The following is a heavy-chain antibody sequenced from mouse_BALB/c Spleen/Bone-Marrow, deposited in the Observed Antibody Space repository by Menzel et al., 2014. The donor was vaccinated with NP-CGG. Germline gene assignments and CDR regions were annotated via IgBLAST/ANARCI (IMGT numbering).Heavy chain of an antibody. V-gene: IGHV4-1*02. Sequence: EVQLQQSGAGLVQPGGSLKLSCAASGFDIRRYWMSWVRQGPGKGLEWIGEINPDSSTINYTPSLKDKFIISRDNANNPLYLQMTKVISEDTALCSCAYLNYFVYLFVWGAGTTVTVSS. CDR2: INPDSSTI. J-gene: IGHJ1*01. D-gene: IGHD1-1*01. CDR1: GFDIRRYW. CDR3: AYLNYFVYLFV.